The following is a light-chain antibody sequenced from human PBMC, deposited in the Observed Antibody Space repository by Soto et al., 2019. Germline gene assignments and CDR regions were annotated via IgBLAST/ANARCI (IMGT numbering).Light chain of an antibody. CDR2: EVS. Sequence: QSALTQPPSASGSPGQSVTISCIGTSSDVGGYNYVSWYQQHPGKAPKLMIYEVSKRPSGVPDRFSGSKSGNTASLTVAGLQAEDEADYYCSAYAASNNVGGFGGGTKLTVL. CDR3: SAYAASNNVGG. CDR1: SSDVGGYNY. J-gene: IGLJ2*01. V-gene: IGLV2-8*01.